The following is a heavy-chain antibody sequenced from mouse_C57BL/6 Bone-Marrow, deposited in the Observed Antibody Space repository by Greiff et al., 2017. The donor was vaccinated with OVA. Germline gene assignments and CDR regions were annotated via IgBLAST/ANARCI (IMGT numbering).Heavy chain of an antibody. D-gene: IGHD3-2*02. CDR1: GYAFTNYL. CDR3: ASDSSGLYYFDY. Sequence: VQLQQSGAELVRPGTSVKVSCKASGYAFTNYLIEWVKQRPGQGLEWIGVINPGSGGTNYNEKFKGKATLTADKSSSTAYMQLSSLTSEDPAVYFCASDSSGLYYFDYWGQGTTLTVSS. J-gene: IGHJ2*01. V-gene: IGHV1-54*01. CDR2: INPGSGGT.